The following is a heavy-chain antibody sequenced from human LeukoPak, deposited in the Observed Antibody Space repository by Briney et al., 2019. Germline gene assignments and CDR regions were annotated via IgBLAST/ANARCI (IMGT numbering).Heavy chain of an antibody. Sequence: PSETLSLTCAVYGGSFSGYYWSWIRQPPGKELEWIGYIYYSGSTNYNPSLKSRVTISVDTSKNQFSLKLSSVTAADTAVYYCARVGVRRFGESLYYYYMDVWGKGTTVTISS. CDR1: GGSFSGYY. CDR3: ARVGVRRFGESLYYYYMDV. J-gene: IGHJ6*03. D-gene: IGHD3-10*01. V-gene: IGHV4-59*01. CDR2: IYYSGST.